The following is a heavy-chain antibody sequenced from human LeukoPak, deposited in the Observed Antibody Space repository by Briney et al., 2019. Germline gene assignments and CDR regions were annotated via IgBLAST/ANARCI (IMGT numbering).Heavy chain of an antibody. CDR3: ARDDSSGYYFDY. J-gene: IGHJ4*02. D-gene: IGHD3-22*01. CDR1: GGSISSSNW. V-gene: IGHV4-4*02. CDR2: IYHSGST. Sequence: SETLSLTCAVSGGSISSSNWWSWVRQPPGKGLEWIGEIYHSGSTNYNPSLKRRVTISVDKSKNQFSLKLSSVTAADTAVYYCARDDSSGYYFDYWGQGTLVTVSS.